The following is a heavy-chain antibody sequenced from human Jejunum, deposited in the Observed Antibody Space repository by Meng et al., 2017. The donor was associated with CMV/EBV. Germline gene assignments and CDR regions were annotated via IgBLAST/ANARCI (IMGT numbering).Heavy chain of an antibody. CDR3: ARRFLATRYFDL. CDR1: GGSFSGYY. D-gene: IGHD2-15*01. V-gene: IGHV4-34*01. Sequence: CAVYGGSFSGYYWSWIRQPPGKGLEWIGEINHSGSTNYNPSLKSRVTISVDTSKNQFSLKLSSVTAADTAVYYCARRFLATRYFDLWGRGTLVTVSS. CDR2: INHSGST. J-gene: IGHJ2*01.